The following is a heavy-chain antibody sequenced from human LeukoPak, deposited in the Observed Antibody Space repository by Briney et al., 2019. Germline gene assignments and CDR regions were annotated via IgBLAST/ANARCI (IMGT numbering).Heavy chain of an antibody. D-gene: IGHD2-21*02. CDR1: GFTFSTYG. CDR3: ARRAYCGGGCYLGPFDI. J-gene: IGHJ3*02. CDR2: ISSNGADT. V-gene: IGHV3-64*01. Sequence: TGGSLRLSCAASGFTFSTYGMYWVRQAPGKGLEYVSSISSNGADTYYANSVKGRFIISRDNSKNTLYLQMGSLRPEDMAVYYCARRAYCGGGCYLGPFDIWGQGTMVTVSS.